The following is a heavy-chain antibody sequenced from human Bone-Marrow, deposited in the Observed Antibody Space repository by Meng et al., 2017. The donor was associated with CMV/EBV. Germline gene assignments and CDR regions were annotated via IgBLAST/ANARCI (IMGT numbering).Heavy chain of an antibody. V-gene: IGHV1-18*01. CDR3: ARDANYDILTGYWGGMDV. J-gene: IGHJ6*02. CDR2: ISAYNGNT. Sequence: ASVKVSCKASGYTFTSYGISWVRQAPGQGLEWMGWISAYNGNTNYAQKLQGRVTMTTGTSTSTAYMELSSLRSEDTAVYYCARDANYDILTGYWGGMDVWGQGTTVTVSS. D-gene: IGHD3-9*01. CDR1: GYTFTSYG.